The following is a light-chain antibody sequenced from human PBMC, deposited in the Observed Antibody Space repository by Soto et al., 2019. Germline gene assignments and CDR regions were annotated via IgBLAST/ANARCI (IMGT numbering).Light chain of an antibody. J-gene: IGLJ1*01. V-gene: IGLV2-18*02. CDR1: SSDVGSYNR. CDR3: SSYRSSSSYV. Sequence: QSVLTQPPSVPGSPGQSVTISCTGTSSDVGSYNRVSWYQQPPGTAPKLMIYEVSNRPSGVPDRFSGSKSGNTASLTISGLQAEDEADYYCSSYRSSSSYVFGTGTKVTV. CDR2: EVS.